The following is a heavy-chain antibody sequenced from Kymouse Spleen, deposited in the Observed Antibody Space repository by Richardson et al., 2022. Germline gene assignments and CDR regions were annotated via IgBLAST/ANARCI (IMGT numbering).Heavy chain of an antibody. CDR1: GFTFSNAW. CDR2: IKSKTDGGTT. V-gene: IGHV3-15*01. Sequence: EVQLVESGGGLVKPGGSLRLSCAASGFTFSNAWMSWVRQAPGKGLEWVGRIKSKTDGGTTDYAAPVKGRFTISRDDSKNTLYLQMNSLKTEDTAVYYCTTLYYDILTGYYYWGQGTLVTVSS. J-gene: IGHJ4*02. D-gene: IGHD3-9*01. CDR3: TTLYYDILTGYYY.